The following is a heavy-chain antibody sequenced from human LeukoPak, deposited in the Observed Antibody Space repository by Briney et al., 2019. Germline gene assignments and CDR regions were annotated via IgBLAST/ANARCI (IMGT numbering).Heavy chain of an antibody. CDR1: GYTFTGYY. V-gene: IGHV1-2*04. CDR3: ARDYYYGSGDY. CDR2: INPNSGGT. D-gene: IGHD3-10*01. Sequence: ASVKVSCKASGYTFTGYYMHWVRQPPGQGLEWMGWINPNSGGTNYAQKFQGWVTMTRDTSISTAYMELSRLRSDDTAVYYCARDYYYGSGDYWGQGTLVTVSS. J-gene: IGHJ4*02.